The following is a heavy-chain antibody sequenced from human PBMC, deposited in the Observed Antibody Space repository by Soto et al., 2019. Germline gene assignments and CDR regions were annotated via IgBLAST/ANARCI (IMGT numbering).Heavy chain of an antibody. Sequence: EVQLVESGGGLVQPGGSLRLSCAASGFTFSDHYMDWVRQAPGKGLEWVGRIRKKANSYSTAYAASVKGRFSVSRDDSKNSLYLQMNSLKTEATAVYYCVKVVKITGTTFFDPWGQGTLVTVSS. CDR1: GFTFSDHY. CDR3: VKVVKITGTTFFDP. J-gene: IGHJ5*02. V-gene: IGHV3-72*01. D-gene: IGHD1-20*01. CDR2: IRKKANSYST.